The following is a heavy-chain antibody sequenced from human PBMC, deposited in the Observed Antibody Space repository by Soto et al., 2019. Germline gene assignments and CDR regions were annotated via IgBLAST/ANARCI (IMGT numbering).Heavy chain of an antibody. CDR1: GFTFSGSA. CDR3: ARVGDDTIFGVVRTYYYGMDV. Sequence: PGGSLRLSCAASGFTFSGSAMHWVRQASGKGLEWVGRIRSKANSYATAYAASVKGRFTISRDDSKNTAYLQMNSLKTEDTAVYYCARVGDDTIFGVVRTYYYGMDVWGQGTTVTVSS. J-gene: IGHJ6*02. V-gene: IGHV3-73*01. D-gene: IGHD3-3*01. CDR2: IRSKANSYAT.